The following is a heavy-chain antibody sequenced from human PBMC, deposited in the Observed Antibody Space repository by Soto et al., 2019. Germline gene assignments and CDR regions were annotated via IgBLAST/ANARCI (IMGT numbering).Heavy chain of an antibody. Sequence: SETLSLTCTVSGGSIGSDHYYWGWIRQSPGKGLEWISSIYYSGDTYFNPSLKSRVTISVDTSKNQFSLKLNSVTAADTAVYYCARDRWGAGYCSSTSCPGSLPMDVWGKGTTVTSP. CDR2: IYYSGDT. V-gene: IGHV4-39*07. CDR1: GGSIGSDHYY. D-gene: IGHD2-2*01. CDR3: ARDRWGAGYCSSTSCPGSLPMDV. J-gene: IGHJ6*03.